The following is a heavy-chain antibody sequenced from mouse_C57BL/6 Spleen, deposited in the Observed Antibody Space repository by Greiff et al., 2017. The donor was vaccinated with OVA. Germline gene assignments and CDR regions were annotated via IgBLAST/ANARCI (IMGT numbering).Heavy chain of an antibody. J-gene: IGHJ4*01. CDR2: IRNKANGYTT. CDR1: GFTFTDYY. CDR3: TRYRPYYYAMDY. Sequence: EVHLVESGGGLVQPGGSLSLSCAASGFTFTDYYMSWVRQPPGKALEWLGFIRNKANGYTTEYSASVKGRFTISRDNSQSILYLQMNALRAEDSATYYCTRYRPYYYAMDYWGQGTSVTVSS. V-gene: IGHV7-3*01.